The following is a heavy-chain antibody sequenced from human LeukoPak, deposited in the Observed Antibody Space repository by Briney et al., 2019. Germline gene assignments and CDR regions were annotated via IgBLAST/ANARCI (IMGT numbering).Heavy chain of an antibody. Sequence: PGGSLRLSCAASGFTFSSYAMSWVRQAPGKGLDWVSTISGSGGSTYYADSVKGRFTISRDNSKNTLYLQMNSLRAEDTAVYYCAKNMWVESRGIDYWGQGTLVAVSS. J-gene: IGHJ4*02. CDR2: ISGSGGST. D-gene: IGHD6-13*01. V-gene: IGHV3-23*01. CDR3: AKNMWVESRGIDY. CDR1: GFTFSSYA.